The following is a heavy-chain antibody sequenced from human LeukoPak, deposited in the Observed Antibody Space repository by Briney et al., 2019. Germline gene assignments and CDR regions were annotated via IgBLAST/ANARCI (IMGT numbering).Heavy chain of an antibody. J-gene: IGHJ4*02. CDR3: ARGVPYGPSYEFFDY. V-gene: IGHV4-59*01. CDR2: IYYSGST. CDR1: GGSITNYY. D-gene: IGHD3-10*01. Sequence: PSETLSLTCTVSGGSITNYYWSWIRQPPGKGLECSGYIYYSGSTNYNPSLKSRVTISLHTSKNQFSLKLNSVTAADTAVYYCARGVPYGPSYEFFDYWGQGTLVTVSS.